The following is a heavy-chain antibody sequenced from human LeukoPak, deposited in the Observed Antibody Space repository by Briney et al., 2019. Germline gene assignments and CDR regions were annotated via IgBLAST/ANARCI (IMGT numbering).Heavy chain of an antibody. D-gene: IGHD4-17*01. CDR3: AHTNTVTTGGPFGY. V-gene: IGHV2-5*02. CDR2: NYWDDDK. Sequence: SGPTLVNPTQTLTLTCTFSGFSLSTSGVGVGWIRQPPGKALEWLAINYWDDDKRYSPSLKNRLTITKDTSKNQVVLTMTNMDPVDTATYYCAHTNTVTTGGPFGYWGQGTLVTVSS. CDR1: GFSLSTSGVG. J-gene: IGHJ4*02.